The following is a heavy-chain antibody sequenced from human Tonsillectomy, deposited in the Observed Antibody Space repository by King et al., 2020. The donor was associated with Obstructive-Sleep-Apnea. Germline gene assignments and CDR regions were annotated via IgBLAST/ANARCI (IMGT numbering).Heavy chain of an antibody. CDR1: GFTFRSYA. CDR3: AKDSMDYDSLTGPVDY. Sequence: EVQLVESGGGLVQPGGSLRLSCAGSGFTFRSYAMSWVRQAPGKGLEWVSGISGSGGSTYYADSVRGRFTISRDNSKNTLYLQMNNLRAEDTAVYYCAKDSMDYDSLTGPVDYWGQGTQVTVSS. J-gene: IGHJ4*02. D-gene: IGHD3-9*01. V-gene: IGHV3-23*04. CDR2: ISGSGGST.